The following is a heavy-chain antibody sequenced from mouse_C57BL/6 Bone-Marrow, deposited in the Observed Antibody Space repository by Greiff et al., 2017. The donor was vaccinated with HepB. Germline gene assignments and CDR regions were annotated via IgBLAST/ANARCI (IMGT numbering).Heavy chain of an antibody. Sequence: VKLMESGAELVKPGASVKMSCKASGYTFTSYWITWVKQRPGQGLEWIGDIYPGSGSTNYNEKFKSKATLTVDTSSSTAYMQLSSLTSEDSAVYYCARWEVDFDYWGQGTTLTVSS. J-gene: IGHJ2*01. CDR3: ARWEVDFDY. V-gene: IGHV1-55*01. D-gene: IGHD1-3*01. CDR1: GYTFTSYW. CDR2: IYPGSGST.